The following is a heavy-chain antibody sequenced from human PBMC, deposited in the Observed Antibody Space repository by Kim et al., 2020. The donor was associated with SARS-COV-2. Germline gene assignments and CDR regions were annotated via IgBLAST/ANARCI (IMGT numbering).Heavy chain of an antibody. CDR1: GFTFGDYA. V-gene: IGHV3-49*04. CDR3: TRQHQLLDY. CDR2: IRSKVYGATI. J-gene: IGHJ4*02. Sequence: GGSLRLSCTGSGFTFGDYAIIWVRQAPGKGLEWVGFIRSKVYGATIEYAASLKDRFIISRDDSKSIAYLQMNSLKIEDTAVYFCTRQHQLLDYLGQGTLVTVSS. D-gene: IGHD6-13*01.